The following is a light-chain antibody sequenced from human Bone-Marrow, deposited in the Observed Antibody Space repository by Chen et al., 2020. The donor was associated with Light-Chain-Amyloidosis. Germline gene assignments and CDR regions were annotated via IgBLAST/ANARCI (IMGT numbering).Light chain of an antibody. CDR1: DLPTKY. CDR2: RDT. J-gene: IGLJ2*01. V-gene: IGLV3-25*03. Sequence: SYELTQPPSVSVSPGQTARITCSGDDLPTKYAYWYQQKPGQAPVLVIHRDTERPSGSFERCSSASSGTTATLTISGVQAEDEADYHCQSADSSGTYEVIFGGGTKLTVL. CDR3: QSADSSGTYEVI.